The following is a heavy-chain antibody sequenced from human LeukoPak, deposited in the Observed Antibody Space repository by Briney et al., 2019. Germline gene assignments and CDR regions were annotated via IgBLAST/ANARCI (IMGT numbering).Heavy chain of an antibody. D-gene: IGHD1-26*01. CDR3: ARGRGSSSFDY. Sequence: SETLSLTCAVYGGSFSGYYWSWIRQPPGKGLEWIGEINHSGSTNYNPSLKSRVTISVDTSKNQFSLKLSSVTAADTAVYYCARGRGSSSFDYWGQGTLVTVSS. CDR2: INHSGST. V-gene: IGHV4-34*01. CDR1: GGSFSGYY. J-gene: IGHJ4*02.